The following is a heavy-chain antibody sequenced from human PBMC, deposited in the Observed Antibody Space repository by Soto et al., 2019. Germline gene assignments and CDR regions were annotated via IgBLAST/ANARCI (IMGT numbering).Heavy chain of an antibody. Sequence: QVQLVESGGGVVQPGRSLRLSCAASGFTFSSYGMHWVRQAPGKGLEWVAVIWYDGSNKYYADSVKGRFTISRDNSKNTLYLQMISLRAEDTAVYYCARDLGDYGDWFDPWGQGTLVTVSS. D-gene: IGHD4-17*01. J-gene: IGHJ5*02. CDR2: IWYDGSNK. V-gene: IGHV3-33*01. CDR3: ARDLGDYGDWFDP. CDR1: GFTFSSYG.